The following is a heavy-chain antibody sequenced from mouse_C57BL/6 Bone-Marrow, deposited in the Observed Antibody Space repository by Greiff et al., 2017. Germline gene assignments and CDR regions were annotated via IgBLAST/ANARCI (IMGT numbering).Heavy chain of an antibody. J-gene: IGHJ1*03. Sequence: QVQLQQSGAELVKPGASVKMSCKASGYTFTTYPIEWMKQNHGKSLEWIGNFHPYNDDTKYNEKFKGKATLTVEKSSSTVYLELSRLTSDDSAVYYCASGSSYGSSPYWYFDVWGTGTTVTVSS. V-gene: IGHV1-47*01. D-gene: IGHD1-1*01. CDR3: ASGSSYGSSPYWYFDV. CDR2: FHPYNDDT. CDR1: GYTFTTYP.